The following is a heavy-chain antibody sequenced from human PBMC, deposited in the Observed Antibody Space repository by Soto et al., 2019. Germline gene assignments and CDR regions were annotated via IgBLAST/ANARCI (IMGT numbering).Heavy chain of an antibody. D-gene: IGHD6-13*01. CDR2: INSDGSST. CDR1: GFTFSSYW. J-gene: IGHJ5*02. Sequence: GGSLRLSCAASGFTFSSYWMHWVRQAPGKGLVWVSRINSDGSSTSYADSVKGRFTISRDNAKNTLYQQMNRLRAEDTAVYYCARQPKLGNWFDPWGQGTLVTVSS. CDR3: ARQPKLGNWFDP. V-gene: IGHV3-74*01.